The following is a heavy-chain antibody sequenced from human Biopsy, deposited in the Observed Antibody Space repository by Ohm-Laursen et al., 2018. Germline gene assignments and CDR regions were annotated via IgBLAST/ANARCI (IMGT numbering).Heavy chain of an antibody. CDR1: GGSISSDY. CDR3: ARLYRLDDYWNDDPPDAFDV. V-gene: IGHV4-59*01. J-gene: IGHJ3*01. D-gene: IGHD3-3*01. CDR2: ISDRGTT. Sequence: SETLSLTRTVSGGSISSDYWSWIRQSPRKGLEWIGHISDRGTTNYNPSLRGRVTISVDTSKKQFSLKLSSVTAADTAVFFCARLYRLDDYWNDDPPDAFDVWGQGTMVTVSS.